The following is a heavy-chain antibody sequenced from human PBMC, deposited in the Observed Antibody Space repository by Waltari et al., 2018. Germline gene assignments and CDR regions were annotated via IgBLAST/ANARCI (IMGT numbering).Heavy chain of an antibody. Sequence: QVQLVESGGGVVQPGGSLRLSCAASGFTFSSYGMHWVRQAPGKGLEWVAFIRYDGSNKYYSDSVKGRFTISRDNSKNTLYLQMNSLRAEDTAVYYCAKDERDYIWGRFSMDVWGQGTTVTVSS. D-gene: IGHD3-16*01. CDR1: GFTFSSYG. J-gene: IGHJ6*02. V-gene: IGHV3-30*02. CDR2: IRYDGSNK. CDR3: AKDERDYIWGRFSMDV.